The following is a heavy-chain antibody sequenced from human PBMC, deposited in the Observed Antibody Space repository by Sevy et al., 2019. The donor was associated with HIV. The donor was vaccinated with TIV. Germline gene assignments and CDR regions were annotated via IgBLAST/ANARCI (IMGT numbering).Heavy chain of an antibody. CDR2: IYSGGST. V-gene: IGHV3-53*01. J-gene: IGHJ3*02. Sequence: GGSLRLSCAASGFTVSSNYMSWVRQAPGEGLEWVSVIYSGGSTYYADSVKGRFTISRDNSKNTLYLQMNSLRAEDTAVYYCARVAAGCFDIWGQGTMVTVSS. CDR3: ARVAAGCFDI. CDR1: GFTVSSNY. D-gene: IGHD3-10*01.